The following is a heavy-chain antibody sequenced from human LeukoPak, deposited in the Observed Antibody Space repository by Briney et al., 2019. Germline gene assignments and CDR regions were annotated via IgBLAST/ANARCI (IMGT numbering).Heavy chain of an antibody. J-gene: IGHJ4*02. CDR2: ISGSGGST. Sequence: GGSLRLSCAASGFTFSSYAMSWVRPAPGKGLEWVSAISGSGGSTYYADSVKGRFTISRDNSKNTLYLQMNSLRAEDTAVYYCAKDLSSGTGRGFDYWGQGTLVTVSS. CDR3: AKDLSSGTGRGFDY. V-gene: IGHV3-23*01. CDR1: GFTFSSYA. D-gene: IGHD3/OR15-3a*01.